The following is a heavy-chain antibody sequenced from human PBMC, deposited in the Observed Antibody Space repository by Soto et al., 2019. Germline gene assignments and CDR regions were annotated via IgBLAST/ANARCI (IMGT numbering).Heavy chain of an antibody. CDR1: GYTFTTYD. Sequence: EASVKVSCKASGYTFTTYDIGWVRQAPGQGLKWMGRISTYNGNTNYPQSLQGRLTMTTDTSTTTAYMELRNLRSDDTAVYYCARDPYHVLMVNAPNLYGMDVWGQGTTVTVSS. D-gene: IGHD2-8*01. V-gene: IGHV1-18*01. J-gene: IGHJ6*02. CDR2: ISTYNGNT. CDR3: ARDPYHVLMVNAPNLYGMDV.